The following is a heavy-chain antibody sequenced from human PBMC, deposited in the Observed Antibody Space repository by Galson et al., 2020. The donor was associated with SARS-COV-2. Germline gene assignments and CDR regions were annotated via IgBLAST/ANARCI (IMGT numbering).Heavy chain of an antibody. V-gene: IGHV4-39*07. D-gene: IGHD1-1*01. J-gene: IGHJ4*02. CDR3: ARDDYNWNAFDY. Sequence: SEPLSLTCTVSGGSISSSSYYWGWIRQPPGKGLEWIGSIYYSGSTYYNPSLKSRVTISVDTSKNQFSLKLSSVTAADTAVYYCARDDYNWNAFDYWGQGTLVTVSS. CDR2: IYYSGST. CDR1: GGSISSSSYY.